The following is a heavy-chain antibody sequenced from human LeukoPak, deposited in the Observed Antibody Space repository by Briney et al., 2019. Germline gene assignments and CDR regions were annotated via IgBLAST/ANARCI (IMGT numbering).Heavy chain of an antibody. Sequence: SETLSLTCTVSGGSISSSSYYWGWIRQPPGKGLEWIGSIYYSGSTYYNPSLKSRVTISVDTSKNQFSLKLSSVTAADTAVYYCARQGTDSNYDTKQDLFYYYCGMDVWGQGTTVTVSS. V-gene: IGHV4-39*01. CDR2: IYYSGST. J-gene: IGHJ6*02. CDR1: GGSISSSSYY. D-gene: IGHD4-4*01. CDR3: ARQGTDSNYDTKQDLFYYYCGMDV.